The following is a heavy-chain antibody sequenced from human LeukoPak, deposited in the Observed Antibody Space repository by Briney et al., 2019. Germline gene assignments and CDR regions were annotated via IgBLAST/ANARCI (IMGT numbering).Heavy chain of an antibody. Sequence: GGSLRLSCAASGFTFSNSAMSWVRQAPGKGLEWVSAISGSGGYTFYADSVKGRFTISRDNSKNTLYLQTNSLRAEDTAVYYCAKDEYYGSGTYYIYWGQGTLVTVSS. J-gene: IGHJ4*02. CDR3: AKDEYYGSGTYYIY. CDR2: ISGSGGYT. D-gene: IGHD3-10*01. CDR1: GFTFSNSA. V-gene: IGHV3-23*01.